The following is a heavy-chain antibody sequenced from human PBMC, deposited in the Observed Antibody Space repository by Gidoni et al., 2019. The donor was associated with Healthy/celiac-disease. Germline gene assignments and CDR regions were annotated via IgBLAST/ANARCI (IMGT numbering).Heavy chain of an antibody. V-gene: IGHV4-30-4*01. J-gene: IGHJ6*02. CDR3: ARERHVGGGEVDV. CDR2: IYYSGST. D-gene: IGHD3-16*01. Sequence: QVQLQEPGPGLVKPSQTLSLTCTVSGGSISSGDYSWSWIRQPPGKGLEWIGYIYYSGSTYYNPSLKSRVTISVDTSKNQFSLKLSSVTAAGTAVYYCARERHVGGGEVDVWGQGTTVTVSS. CDR1: GGSISSGDYS.